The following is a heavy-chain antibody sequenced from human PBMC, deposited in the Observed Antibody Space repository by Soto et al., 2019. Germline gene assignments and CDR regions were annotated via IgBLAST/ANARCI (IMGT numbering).Heavy chain of an antibody. CDR1: GFTFSSYA. Sequence: EVQLLESGGGLVQPGGSLRLSCAASGFTFSSYAMSWVRQAPGKGLEWVSAISGSGGSTYYADSVKGRFTISRDNSKNTLYLQMNSLRAEDTAVYYCAKDRCSSGWYTYAFDIWGQGTMVTVSS. J-gene: IGHJ3*02. CDR2: ISGSGGST. V-gene: IGHV3-23*01. D-gene: IGHD6-19*01. CDR3: AKDRCSSGWYTYAFDI.